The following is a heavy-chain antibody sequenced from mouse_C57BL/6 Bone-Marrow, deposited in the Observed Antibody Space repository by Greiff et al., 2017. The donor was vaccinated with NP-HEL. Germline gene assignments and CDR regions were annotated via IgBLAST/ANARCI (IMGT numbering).Heavy chain of an antibody. Sequence: QVQLKESGAELARPGASVKLSCKASGYTFTSYGISWVKQRTGQGLEWIGEIYPRSGNTYYNEKFKGKATLTADKSSSTAYMELRSLPSEDSAVYFCARGGDGYFPFAYWGQGTLVTVSA. CDR3: ARGGDGYFPFAY. CDR1: GYTFTSYG. J-gene: IGHJ3*01. D-gene: IGHD2-3*01. CDR2: IYPRSGNT. V-gene: IGHV1-81*01.